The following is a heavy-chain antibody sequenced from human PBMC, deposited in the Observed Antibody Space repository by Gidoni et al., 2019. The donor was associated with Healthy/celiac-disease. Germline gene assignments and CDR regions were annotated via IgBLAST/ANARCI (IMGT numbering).Heavy chain of an antibody. Sequence: EVQLVASGGGLVQPGGSLRLACAASGFPFRSCWMSWVRQAPGKGLGWVDNRKQDGSEKYYVDSVKGRFTISRDNAKNSLYLQMNSLRAEDTAVYYCARSPPGSGWYYYYYGMDVWGQGTTVTVSS. CDR3: ARSPPGSGWYYYYYGMDV. D-gene: IGHD6-19*01. V-gene: IGHV3-7*01. CDR2: RKQDGSEK. J-gene: IGHJ6*02. CDR1: GFPFRSCW.